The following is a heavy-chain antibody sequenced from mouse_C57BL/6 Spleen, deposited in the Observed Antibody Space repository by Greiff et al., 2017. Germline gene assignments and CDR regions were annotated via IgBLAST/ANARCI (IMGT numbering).Heavy chain of an antibody. V-gene: IGHV1-54*01. Sequence: VQLQQSGAELVRPGTSVKVSCKASGYAFTNYLIEWVKQRPGQGLEWIGVINPGRGGTNYNEKFKGKATLTADKSSSTAYMQLSSLTSEDSAVYFCARDYGSSSWFAYWGQGTLVTVSA. CDR2: INPGRGGT. D-gene: IGHD1-1*01. CDR1: GYAFTNYL. J-gene: IGHJ3*01. CDR3: ARDYGSSSWFAY.